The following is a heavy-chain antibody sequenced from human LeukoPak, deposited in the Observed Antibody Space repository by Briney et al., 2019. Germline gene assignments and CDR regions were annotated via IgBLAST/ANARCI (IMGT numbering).Heavy chain of an antibody. CDR2: IWSDGSNK. V-gene: IGHV3-33*01. CDR3: ARAPVAASYYFDY. D-gene: IGHD6-19*01. J-gene: IGHJ4*02. CDR1: GFTFSSYV. Sequence: GVSVGLFQGTSGFTFSSYVMHWVRQAPAKGLVWVAVIWSDGSNKYYAVSVKGRFTISRDNSKNTLYLQMNTLRAEDTAVYYCARAPVAASYYFDYWGQGTLVTVSS.